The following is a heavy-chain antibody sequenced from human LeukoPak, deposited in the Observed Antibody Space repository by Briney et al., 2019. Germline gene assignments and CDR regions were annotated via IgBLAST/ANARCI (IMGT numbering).Heavy chain of an antibody. CDR3: ARDLRDTAMVTHDY. CDR2: ISSSSSYI. CDR1: GFTFSSYS. V-gene: IGHV3-21*01. J-gene: IGHJ4*02. Sequence: GGSLRLSCAASGFTFSSYSMNWVRQAPGKGLEWVSSISSSSSYIYYADSVKGRFTISRDNAKNSLYLQMNSLRAEDTAVYYCARDLRDTAMVTHDYWGQGTLVTVSS. D-gene: IGHD5-18*01.